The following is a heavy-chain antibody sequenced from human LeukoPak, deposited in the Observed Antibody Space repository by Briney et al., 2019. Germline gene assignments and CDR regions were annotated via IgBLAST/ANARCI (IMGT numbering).Heavy chain of an antibody. Sequence: GGSLRLSCAASGFTFSYYNMNWVRQSPGKGLEWVSSISSSSAYISYADSVKGRFTISRDNPKNSLYLQMNNLRDEDTAFYYCVRGVGGMSFFDNWGQGNMVAVSS. V-gene: IGHV3-21*01. CDR2: ISSSSAYI. CDR1: GFTFSYYN. J-gene: IGHJ4*02. CDR3: VRGVGGMSFFDN. D-gene: IGHD1-1*01.